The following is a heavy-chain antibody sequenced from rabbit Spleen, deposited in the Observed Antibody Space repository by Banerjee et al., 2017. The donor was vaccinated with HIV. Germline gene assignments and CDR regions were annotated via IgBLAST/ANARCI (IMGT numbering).Heavy chain of an antibody. V-gene: IGHV1S40*01. J-gene: IGHJ6*01. D-gene: IGHD8-1*01. CDR1: GVSFSGDSY. CDR3: ARDTGSSFSSYGMDL. Sequence: QSLEESGGDLVKPGASLTLTCIASGVSFSGDSYMCWVRQAPGKGLEWIVCIDTGSSGFTYSATWAKGRFTCSKTSSTTVTLQMTSLTVADTATYFCARDTGSSFSSYGMDLWGPGTLVTVS. CDR2: IDTGSSGFT.